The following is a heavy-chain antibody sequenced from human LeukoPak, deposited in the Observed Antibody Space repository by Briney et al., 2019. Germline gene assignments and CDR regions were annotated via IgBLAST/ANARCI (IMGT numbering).Heavy chain of an antibody. D-gene: IGHD3-10*01. J-gene: IGHJ4*02. V-gene: IGHV3-30*03. CDR3: ARGGNRGFIDY. Sequence: PGRSLRLSCAASGFTFNNFGMHWVRQAPGKGLEWVAIISYDGSDKYYADSVRGRFTISRDNSKNTLYLQMNSLRAEDTAVYYCARGGNRGFIDYWGQGTLVTVSS. CDR1: GFTFNNFG. CDR2: ISYDGSDK.